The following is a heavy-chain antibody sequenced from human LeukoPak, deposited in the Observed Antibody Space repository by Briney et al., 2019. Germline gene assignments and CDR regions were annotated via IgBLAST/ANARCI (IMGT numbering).Heavy chain of an antibody. CDR2: IYYSGST. V-gene: IGHV4-38-2*01. CDR1: GFTFSDYY. J-gene: IGHJ5*02. CDR3: AITLTGS. D-gene: IGHD1-20*01. Sequence: GSLRLSCAASGFTFSDYYMSWIRQPPGKGLEWIGSIYYSGSTYYNPSLKSRVTISVDTSKNQFSLKLSSVTAADTAVYYCAITLTGSWGQGTLVTVSS.